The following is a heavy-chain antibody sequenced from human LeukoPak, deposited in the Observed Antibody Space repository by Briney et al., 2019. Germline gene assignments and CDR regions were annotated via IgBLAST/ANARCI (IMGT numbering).Heavy chain of an antibody. CDR2: ISWNSGSI. Sequence: GRSLRLSCAASGFTFDDYAMHWVRQAPGKGLEWVSGISWNSGSIGYADSVKGRFTISRDNAENSLYLQVNSLRAEDTALYFCAKDPSYYYDSSGSGWFDLWGQGTLVTVSS. CDR1: GFTFDDYA. J-gene: IGHJ5*02. CDR3: AKDPSYYYDSSGSGWFDL. D-gene: IGHD3-22*01. V-gene: IGHV3-9*01.